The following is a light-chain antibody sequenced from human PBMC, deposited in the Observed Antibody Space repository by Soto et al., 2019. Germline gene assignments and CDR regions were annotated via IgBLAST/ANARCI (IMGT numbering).Light chain of an antibody. CDR3: LQNNSSPRT. V-gene: IGKV1-17*01. CDR2: AGS. J-gene: IGKJ4*01. Sequence: DIQMTQSPSSLSASVGDRVTITCRASQGIRKDLGWFQQKPGKAPKCLIYAGSSLQGGVPSRFRGSGFGTEFTLTISSLQPEDFATYYCLQNNSSPRTFGGGSKVEI. CDR1: QGIRKD.